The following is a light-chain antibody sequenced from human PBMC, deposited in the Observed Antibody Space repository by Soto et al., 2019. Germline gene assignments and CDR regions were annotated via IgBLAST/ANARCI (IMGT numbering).Light chain of an antibody. V-gene: IGLV1-47*01. J-gene: IGLJ3*02. Sequence: QAVLTQPPSASGTPAQRVTISCSGSSSNIGSNYVYWYQQLPGTAPKLLIYYNSQRPSGVPDRFSGSKSDTSASLAISGLRSEDEADYYCSAWDDSLRAVMFGGGTKVTVL. CDR1: SSNIGSNY. CDR2: YNS. CDR3: SAWDDSLRAVM.